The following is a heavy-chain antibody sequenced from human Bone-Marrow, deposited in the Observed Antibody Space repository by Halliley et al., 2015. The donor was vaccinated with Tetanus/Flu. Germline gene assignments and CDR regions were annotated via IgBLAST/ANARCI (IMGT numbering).Heavy chain of an antibody. CDR1: GASISRRNW. D-gene: IGHD1-26*01. CDR2: ISPNGDT. Sequence: TLSLTCSVSGASISRRNWWSWVRQSPGRGLEWVGEISPNGDTNYGPSLESRVTISLDQSKNDFSLHLSSVTAADTALYYCVRQDNGGYHFDYWGPGTLVTVSS. J-gene: IGHJ4*02. CDR3: VRQDNGGYHFDY. V-gene: IGHV4-4*02.